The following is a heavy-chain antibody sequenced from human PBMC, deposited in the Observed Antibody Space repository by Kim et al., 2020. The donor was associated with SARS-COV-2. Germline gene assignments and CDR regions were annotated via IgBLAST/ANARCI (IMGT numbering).Heavy chain of an antibody. CDR2: ISSSSSTI. CDR3: ARELSSSWPEWFVDAFDI. Sequence: GGSLRLSCAASGFTFSSYSMNWVRQAPGKGLEWVSYISSSSSTIYYADSVKGRFTISRDNAKNSLYLQMNSLRDEDTAVYYCARELSSSWPEWFVDAFDIWGQGTMVTVSS. CDR1: GFTFSSYS. D-gene: IGHD6-13*01. J-gene: IGHJ3*02. V-gene: IGHV3-48*02.